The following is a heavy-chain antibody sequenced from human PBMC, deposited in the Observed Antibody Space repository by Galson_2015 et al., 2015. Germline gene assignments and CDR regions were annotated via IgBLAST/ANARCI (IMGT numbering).Heavy chain of an antibody. D-gene: IGHD2-21*02. Sequence: SLRLSCAASGFTFSSYAMHWVRQAPGKGLEWVAVISYDGSNKYYADSVKGRFTISRDNSKNTLYLQMNSLRAEDTAVYYCAREAYGGDKLYYFDYWGQGTLVTVSS. CDR1: GFTFSSYA. J-gene: IGHJ4*02. V-gene: IGHV3-30-3*01. CDR2: ISYDGSNK. CDR3: AREAYGGDKLYYFDY.